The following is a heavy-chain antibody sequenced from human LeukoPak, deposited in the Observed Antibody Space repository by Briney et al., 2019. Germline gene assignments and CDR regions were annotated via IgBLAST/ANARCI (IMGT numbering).Heavy chain of an antibody. CDR2: IYTSGST. CDR3: ARDHGDYYDSSGYCNWFDP. D-gene: IGHD3-22*01. V-gene: IGHV4-4*07. Sequence: SETLSLTCTVSGGSISSYYWSWIRQPAGKGLEWIGRIYTSGSTNYNPSLKSRVTMSVDTSKNQFSLKLSSVTAADSAVYYCARDHGDYYDSSGYCNWFDPWGQGTLVTVSS. CDR1: GGSISSYY. J-gene: IGHJ5*02.